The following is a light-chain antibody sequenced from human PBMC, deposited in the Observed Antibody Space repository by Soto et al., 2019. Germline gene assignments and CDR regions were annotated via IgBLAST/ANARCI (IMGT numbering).Light chain of an antibody. V-gene: IGKV3-15*01. CDR3: QQYVSTPWT. CDR1: QSVTSN. Sequence: EIVMTQSPANLSVSPGDRATLSCRASQSVTSNLAWYQQKPGQAPRLLIYGASTRATGIPARFSGSGSGTEFTLTISSLQSEDFAVYFCQQYVSTPWTFGQGTKVDIK. J-gene: IGKJ1*01. CDR2: GAS.